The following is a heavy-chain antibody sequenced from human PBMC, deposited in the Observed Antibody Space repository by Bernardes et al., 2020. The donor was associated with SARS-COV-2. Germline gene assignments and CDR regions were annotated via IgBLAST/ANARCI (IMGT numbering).Heavy chain of an antibody. CDR3: ARGGSRATWIQLWFSPPFDY. CDR1: GGSISSSSYY. Sequence: SKTLSVTCTVSGGSISSSSYYWGWIRQPPGKGLEWIGSIYYSGSTYYNPSLKSRVTISVDTSKNQFSLKLSSVTAADTAVYYCARGGSRATWIQLWFSPPFDYWGQGTLVTVSS. J-gene: IGHJ4*02. V-gene: IGHV4-39*01. D-gene: IGHD5-18*01. CDR2: IYYSGST.